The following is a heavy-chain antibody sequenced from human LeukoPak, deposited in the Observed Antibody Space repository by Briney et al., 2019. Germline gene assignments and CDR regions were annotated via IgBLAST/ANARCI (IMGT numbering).Heavy chain of an antibody. CDR1: GGTFSSYA. J-gene: IGHJ4*02. Sequence: SVTVSCKASGGTFSSYAISWVRQAPGQGLEWMGGIIPIFGTANYAQKFQGRVTITADESTSTAYMELSSLRSEDTAVYYCARGYYDILTGYYDYWGQGTLVTVSS. CDR3: ARGYYDILTGYYDY. D-gene: IGHD3-9*01. V-gene: IGHV1-69*13. CDR2: IIPIFGTA.